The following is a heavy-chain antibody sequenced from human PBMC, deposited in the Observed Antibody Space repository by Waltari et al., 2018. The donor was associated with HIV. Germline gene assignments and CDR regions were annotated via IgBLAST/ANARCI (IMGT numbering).Heavy chain of an antibody. D-gene: IGHD6-6*01. V-gene: IGHV7-4-1*02. J-gene: IGHJ5*02. CDR2: VKTDTGNP. CDR1: GYSITSHA. Sequence: QVQLVQSGSELKKPGASVRVSCKASGYSITSHAINWVRRSPGQGLEWMGWVKTDTGNPTSAPGFTGRFVFSVESTVRTAYVQISSIMVDDTAVYYCARTLVSSGLVRFDPWGQGTLVTVSS. CDR3: ARTLVSSGLVRFDP.